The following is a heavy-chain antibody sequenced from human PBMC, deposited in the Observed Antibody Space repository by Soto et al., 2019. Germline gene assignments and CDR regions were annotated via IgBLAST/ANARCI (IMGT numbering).Heavy chain of an antibody. CDR2: IYYSGST. CDR3: AREEGGGYDHRWFDP. CDR1: GGSISSGGYY. Sequence: QVQLQESGPGLVKPSQTLSLTCTVSGGSISSGGYYWSWIRQHPGKGLEWIGYIYYSGSTYYDPSLKSRVTISVDTSKNQFSLKLSSVTAADTAVYYCAREEGGGYDHRWFDPWGQGTLVTVSS. J-gene: IGHJ5*02. D-gene: IGHD5-12*01. V-gene: IGHV4-31*03.